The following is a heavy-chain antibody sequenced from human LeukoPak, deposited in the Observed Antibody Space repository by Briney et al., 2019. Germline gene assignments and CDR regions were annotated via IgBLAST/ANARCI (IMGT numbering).Heavy chain of an antibody. V-gene: IGHV4-61*02. CDR2: IYSSGST. D-gene: IGHD5-12*01. CDR3: ETARDIVATYYFDY. J-gene: IGHJ4*02. Sequence: SETLSLTCSVSGGSINSGSYSWRWIRQPAGKGLEWVGRIYSSGSTNYNPSLKSRFTMSVDTSKTQFSLKLSSVTAADAAVYSCETARDIVATYYFDYWGQGTLVTVSS. CDR1: GGSINSGSYS.